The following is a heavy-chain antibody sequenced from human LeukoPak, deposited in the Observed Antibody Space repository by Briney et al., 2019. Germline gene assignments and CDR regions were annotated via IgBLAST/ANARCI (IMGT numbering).Heavy chain of an antibody. CDR3: ARQKCTSTSCLTKNAFDI. Sequence: SETLSLTCTVSGSISSYYWSWIRQPPGKGLEWIGYIYTSGSTNYNPSLKSRVTISVDTSKNQFSLDLSSATAADTAVYYCARQKCTSTSCLTKNAFDIWGQGTMVTVSS. J-gene: IGHJ3*02. CDR2: IYTSGST. V-gene: IGHV4-4*09. D-gene: IGHD2-2*01. CDR1: GSISSYY.